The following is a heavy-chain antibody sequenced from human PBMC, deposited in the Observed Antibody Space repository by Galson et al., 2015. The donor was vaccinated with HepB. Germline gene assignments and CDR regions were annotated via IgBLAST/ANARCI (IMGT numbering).Heavy chain of an antibody. V-gene: IGHV4-39*01. CDR1: GGSIRSSSYY. Sequence: LTCTVSGGSIRSSSYYWGWIRQPPGKGLEWIGSIYYSGSTYYNPSLKSRVTISVDTSKNQFSLKLSSVTAADTAVYYCARQGRIAAAGSMGIDYWGQGTLVTVSS. CDR3: ARQGRIAAAGSMGIDY. J-gene: IGHJ4*02. CDR2: IYYSGST. D-gene: IGHD6-13*01.